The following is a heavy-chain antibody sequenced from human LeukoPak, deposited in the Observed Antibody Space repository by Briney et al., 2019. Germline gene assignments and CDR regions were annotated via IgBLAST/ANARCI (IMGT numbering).Heavy chain of an antibody. CDR2: IYYSGST. CDR1: GGSISSYY. Sequence: PSETLSLTCTVSGGSISSYYWSWIRQPPGKGLEWIGYIYYSGSTNYNPSLKSRVTISVDTSKNQFSLKPSSVTAADTAVYYCARHGPITMVDYWGQGTLVTVSS. CDR3: ARHGPITMVDY. J-gene: IGHJ4*02. D-gene: IGHD3-10*01. V-gene: IGHV4-59*08.